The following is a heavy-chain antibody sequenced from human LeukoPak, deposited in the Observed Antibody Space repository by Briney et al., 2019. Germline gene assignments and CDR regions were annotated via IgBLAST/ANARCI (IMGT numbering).Heavy chain of an antibody. CDR2: ISGSGGST. CDR3: AKGVKHIVVVTAQHYFDY. J-gene: IGHJ4*02. CDR1: GFTFSSYT. D-gene: IGHD2-21*02. V-gene: IGHV3-23*01. Sequence: GGSLRLSCAASGFTFSSYTMNWIRQVPGKGLEWVSGISGSGGSTSYADSVKGRFTISRDNSKNTLYLQMNTLRAEDTAVYYCAKGVKHIVVVTAQHYFDYWGQGTLVTVSS.